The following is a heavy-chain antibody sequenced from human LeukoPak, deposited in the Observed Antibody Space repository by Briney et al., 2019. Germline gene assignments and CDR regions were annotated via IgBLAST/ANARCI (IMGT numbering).Heavy chain of an antibody. CDR2: IKQDGSEQ. V-gene: IGHV3-7*05. J-gene: IGHJ4*02. CDR1: GFTFSSYW. Sequence: PGGSVRLSCAASGFTFSSYWMSWVRQAPGKGLEWVANIKQDGSEQYYVDSVKGRFTISRDNAKNSLFLQMNSLRGEDTAVYYCTREYLTVSYFDYWGQGTLVTVSS. D-gene: IGHD4-11*01. CDR3: TREYLTVSYFDY.